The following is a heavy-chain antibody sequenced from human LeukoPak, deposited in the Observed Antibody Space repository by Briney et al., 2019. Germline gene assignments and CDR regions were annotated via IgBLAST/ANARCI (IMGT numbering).Heavy chain of an antibody. Sequence: GGSLRLSCAASGFTFSSYAMSWVRQAPGKGLEWVSAISGSGGSTYYADSVKGRFTISRDNSKNTLYLQMNSLRAEDTAVYYCAKFIFGDYSAVTPVDYWGQGTLVTVSS. CDR1: GFTFSSYA. CDR3: AKFIFGDYSAVTPVDY. D-gene: IGHD4-17*01. CDR2: ISGSGGST. J-gene: IGHJ4*02. V-gene: IGHV3-23*01.